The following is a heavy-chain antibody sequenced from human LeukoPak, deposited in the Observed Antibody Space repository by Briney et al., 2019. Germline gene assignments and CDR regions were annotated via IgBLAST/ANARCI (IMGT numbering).Heavy chain of an antibody. CDR2: ISGSGGST. CDR3: AKDLQGDFWSGLRGARGAFDI. J-gene: IGHJ3*02. Sequence: DPGGSLRLSCAASGFTFSSYAMSWVRQAPGKGLEWVSAISGSGGSTYYADSVKGRFTISRDNSKNTLYLQMNSLRAEDTAVYYCAKDLQGDFWSGLRGARGAFDIWGQGTMVTVSS. CDR1: GFTFSSYA. V-gene: IGHV3-23*01. D-gene: IGHD3-3*01.